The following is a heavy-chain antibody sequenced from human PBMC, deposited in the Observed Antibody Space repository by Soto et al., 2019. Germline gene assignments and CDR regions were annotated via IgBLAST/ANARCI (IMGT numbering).Heavy chain of an antibody. CDR1: GGSISSYY. D-gene: IGHD3-22*01. CDR3: ARHAPRIMIVVFDY. J-gene: IGHJ4*02. V-gene: IGHV4-59*08. CDR2: IYYSGST. Sequence: SETLSLTCTVSGGSISSYYWSWIRQPPGKGLEWIGYIYYSGSTNYNPSLKSRVTISVDTSKNQFSLKLSSVTAADTAVYYCARHAPRIMIVVFDYWGQGTLVTVSS.